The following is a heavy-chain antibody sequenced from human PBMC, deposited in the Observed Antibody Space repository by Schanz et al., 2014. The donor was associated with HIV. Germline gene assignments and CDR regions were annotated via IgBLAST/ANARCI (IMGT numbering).Heavy chain of an antibody. D-gene: IGHD3-10*01. CDR3: AKIRGTRGAYDGMDV. V-gene: IGHV3-74*01. Sequence: EVQLVESGGGLVQPGGSLRLSCAASGSTFSSYWMHWVRQAPGKGLVWVSRINSDGSSTNYADSVKGRFTISRDNSKNTMFLQMNSLRVEDTAIYYCAKIRGTRGAYDGMDVWGQGTTVTVSS. J-gene: IGHJ6*02. CDR1: GSTFSSYW. CDR2: INSDGSST.